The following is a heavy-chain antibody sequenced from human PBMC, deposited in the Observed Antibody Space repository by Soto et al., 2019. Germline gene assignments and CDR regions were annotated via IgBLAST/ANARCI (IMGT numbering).Heavy chain of an antibody. CDR1: GFTFSSYS. CDR3: ARLLTIFGVPI. J-gene: IGHJ3*02. D-gene: IGHD3-3*01. CDR2: ISSSSSYI. V-gene: IGHV3-21*01. Sequence: GGSLRLSCAASGFTFSSYSMNWVRQAPGKGLEWVSSISSSSSYIYYADSVKGRFTISRDNAKNSLYLQMNSLRAEDTAVYYCARLLTIFGVPIWGQGTMVTVSS.